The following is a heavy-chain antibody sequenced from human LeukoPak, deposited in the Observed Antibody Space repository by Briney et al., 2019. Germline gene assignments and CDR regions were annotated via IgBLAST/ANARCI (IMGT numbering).Heavy chain of an antibody. V-gene: IGHV3-74*01. D-gene: IGHD6-13*01. Sequence: PGGSLRPSCAASGFTFSSYWMHWVRQVPGMGLVWVSRINSDGSSTSYADSVKGRFTISRDNAKNTLYLQMNSLRAEDTAVYYCARKAGIAAAGNYFDHWGQGTLVTVSS. CDR1: GFTFSSYW. J-gene: IGHJ4*02. CDR2: INSDGSST. CDR3: ARKAGIAAAGNYFDH.